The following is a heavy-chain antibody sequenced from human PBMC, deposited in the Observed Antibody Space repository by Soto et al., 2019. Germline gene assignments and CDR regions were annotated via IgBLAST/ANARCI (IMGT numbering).Heavy chain of an antibody. CDR1: GFTFNSYA. CDR3: ARSGGSGSYYSVDY. Sequence: QVQLVESGGGVVQPGRSLRLSCAASGFTFNSYAMHWVRQAPGKGLEWVAVISYDGSNKYYADSVKGRFTISRDNSKNTLYLQMNSLRAEDTAVYYCARSGGSGSYYSVDYWGQGTLVTVSS. V-gene: IGHV3-30-3*01. J-gene: IGHJ4*02. D-gene: IGHD3-10*01. CDR2: ISYDGSNK.